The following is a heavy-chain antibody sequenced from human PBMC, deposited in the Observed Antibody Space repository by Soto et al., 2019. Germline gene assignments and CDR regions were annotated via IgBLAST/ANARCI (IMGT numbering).Heavy chain of an antibody. CDR1: GFTFTSSA. Sequence: AASVKVSCKASGFTFTSSAVQWVRQARGQRLEWIGWIVVGSGNTNYAQKFQERVTITRDMSTSTAYMELSSLRSEDTAVYYCAAVDRLNPYCSGGSCYSDYWGQGTLVTVSS. CDR2: IVVGSGNT. V-gene: IGHV1-58*01. CDR3: AAVDRLNPYCSGGSCYSDY. D-gene: IGHD2-15*01. J-gene: IGHJ4*02.